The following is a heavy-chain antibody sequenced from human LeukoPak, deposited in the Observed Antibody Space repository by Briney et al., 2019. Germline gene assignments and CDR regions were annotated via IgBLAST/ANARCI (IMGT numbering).Heavy chain of an antibody. CDR1: GFTFSSYA. CDR3: AKDPNGDYIGTFDI. V-gene: IGHV3-23*01. CDR2: ISGNGGST. Sequence: GGSLRLSCAASGFTFSSYAMSWVRQAPGKGLEWVSAISGNGGSTQYADSVQGRFAISRDNSKNTLYLQMNSLRAEDTAVYFCAKDPNGDYIGTFDIWGQGTMVTVSS. J-gene: IGHJ3*02. D-gene: IGHD4-17*01.